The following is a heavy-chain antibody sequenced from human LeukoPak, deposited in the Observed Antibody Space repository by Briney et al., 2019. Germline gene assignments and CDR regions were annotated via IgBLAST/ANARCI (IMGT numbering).Heavy chain of an antibody. D-gene: IGHD3-22*01. J-gene: IGHJ4*02. CDR2: INTGGSTI. V-gene: IGHV3-48*03. CDR1: GFTFSSYE. CDR3: AKDDYYDTSGYRD. Sequence: GGSLRLSCAASGFTFSSYEMNWVRQAPGKGLEWVSYINTGGSTIYYADSVKGRFTVSRDDAKNSLYLQMSSLRAEDTAVYYCAKDDYYDTSGYRDWGQGTLVTVSS.